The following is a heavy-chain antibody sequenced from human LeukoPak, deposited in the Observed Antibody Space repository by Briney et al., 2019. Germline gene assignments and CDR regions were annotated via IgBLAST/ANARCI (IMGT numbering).Heavy chain of an antibody. D-gene: IGHD3-22*01. CDR2: ISSSSSTI. CDR1: GFTFSSYS. Sequence: GGSLRLSCAASGFTFSSYSMNWVRQAPGKGLEWVSYISSSSSTIYYADSVKGRFTISRDNAKNSLYLQMNSLRAEDTAVYYCARGGVVVPSFYFDYWGQGTLVTVSS. J-gene: IGHJ4*02. CDR3: ARGGVVVPSFYFDY. V-gene: IGHV3-48*04.